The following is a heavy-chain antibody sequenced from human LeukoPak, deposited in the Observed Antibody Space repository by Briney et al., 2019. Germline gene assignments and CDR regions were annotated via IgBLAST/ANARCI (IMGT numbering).Heavy chain of an antibody. CDR2: INPNDGDT. J-gene: IGHJ4*02. V-gene: IGHV1-2*02. CDR3: ARANFLYCSSSTCLFDY. CDR1: GYTFTDYD. Sequence: GASVKVSCKASGYTFTDYDMQWVRQAPGQGFEWMGWINPNDGDTNYAQKFQGRVTMTRDTSISTAHMEVSRLRSDDTAVYYCARANFLYCSSSTCLFDYWGQGTLVTVSS. D-gene: IGHD2-2*01.